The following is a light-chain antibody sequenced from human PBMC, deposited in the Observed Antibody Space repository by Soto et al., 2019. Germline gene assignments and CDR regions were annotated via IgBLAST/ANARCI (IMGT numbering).Light chain of an antibody. CDR1: SSDIGAGYD. J-gene: IGLJ3*02. V-gene: IGLV1-40*01. CDR2: GNS. CDR3: QSYDSSLSAGV. Sequence: QSVLTQPPSVSGAPGQRVTISCTGSSSDIGAGYDVHWYQQLPGTAPKLLIYGNSNRPSGVPDRFSGSKAGTSASLAITGXXXXXXXXYYCQSYDSSLSAGVFGGGTKLTV.